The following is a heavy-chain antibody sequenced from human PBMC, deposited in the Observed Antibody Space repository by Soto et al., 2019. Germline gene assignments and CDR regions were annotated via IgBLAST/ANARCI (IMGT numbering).Heavy chain of an antibody. Sequence: NPSETLSLTCAVYGGSFSGYYWSWIRQPPGKGLEWIGEINHSGSTNYNPSLKSRVTISVDTSKNQFSLKLSSVTAADTAVYYCARGNSKGPTRGSSWYSNYYYGMDVWGQGTTVTVSS. V-gene: IGHV4-34*01. CDR3: ARGNSKGPTRGSSWYSNYYYGMDV. CDR1: GGSFSGYY. J-gene: IGHJ6*02. CDR2: INHSGST. D-gene: IGHD6-13*01.